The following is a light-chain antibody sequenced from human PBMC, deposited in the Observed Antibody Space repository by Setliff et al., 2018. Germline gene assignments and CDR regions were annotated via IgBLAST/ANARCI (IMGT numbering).Light chain of an antibody. CDR2: DVT. J-gene: IGLJ2*01. Sequence: QSVLTQPASVSGSPGQSITISCTGSTSDVGGNNYVSWYRHHPGTAPELLIYDVTNRPSGISDRFSGSKSGNTASLTISGLQAEDDGDYYCSSYTDSPGVVFGGGTKGTV. V-gene: IGLV2-14*01. CDR1: TSDVGGNNY. CDR3: SSYTDSPGVV.